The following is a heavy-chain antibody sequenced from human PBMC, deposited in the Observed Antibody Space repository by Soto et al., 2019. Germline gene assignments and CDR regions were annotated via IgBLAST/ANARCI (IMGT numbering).Heavy chain of an antibody. V-gene: IGHV1-69*13. J-gene: IGHJ3*02. CDR1: GYTFTGYY. Sequence: SVKVSCKASGYTFTGYYMHWVRQAPGQRLEWMGGVIPIFGTANYAQKFQGRVTITADESTSTAYMELSSPRSEDTAVYYCEREASIAVLLGVFDIGGQGKMFTVSS. CDR3: EREASIAVLLGVFDI. D-gene: IGHD6-19*01. CDR2: VIPIFGTA.